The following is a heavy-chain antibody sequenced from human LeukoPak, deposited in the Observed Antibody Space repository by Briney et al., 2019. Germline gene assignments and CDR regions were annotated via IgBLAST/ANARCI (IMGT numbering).Heavy chain of an antibody. CDR3: ARSPVIFCGGDCYPRPDAFDI. V-gene: IGHV7-4-1*02. D-gene: IGHD2-21*02. CDR2: INTNTGNP. J-gene: IGHJ3*02. Sequence: ASVRVSCKASGYTFTSYAMNWVRQAPGQGLERMGWINTNTGNPTYAQGFTGRFVFSLDTSVSTAYLQISSLKAEDTAVYYCARSPVIFCGGDCYPRPDAFDIWGQGTMVTVSS. CDR1: GYTFTSYA.